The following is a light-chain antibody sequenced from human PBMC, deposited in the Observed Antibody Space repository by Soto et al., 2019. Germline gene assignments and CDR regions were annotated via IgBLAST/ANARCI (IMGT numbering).Light chain of an antibody. Sequence: EIVLTQSPATLYLSPGERATLSCRASQSVGNYLAWYQQKPGQAPRLLIYDASNRATDIPARFSGSGSGTDFTLTISSLEPVDFAVYYCQQRSNWPRGTFGQGTKLEIK. CDR2: DAS. CDR3: QQRSNWPRGT. V-gene: IGKV3-11*01. CDR1: QSVGNY. J-gene: IGKJ2*02.